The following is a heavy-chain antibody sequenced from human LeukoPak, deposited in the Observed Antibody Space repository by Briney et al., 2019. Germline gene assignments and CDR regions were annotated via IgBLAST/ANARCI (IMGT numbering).Heavy chain of an antibody. Sequence: SETLSLTCAVYGGSFSGYYWSWIRQSPGKGLEWIGEINHSGSTNYNPSLKSRVTISVDTSKNQFSLKLSSVTAVDTAVYYCARWLRFDSAFDIWGQGTMVTVSS. D-gene: IGHD5-12*01. CDR3: ARWLRFDSAFDI. J-gene: IGHJ3*02. V-gene: IGHV4-34*01. CDR1: GGSFSGYY. CDR2: INHSGST.